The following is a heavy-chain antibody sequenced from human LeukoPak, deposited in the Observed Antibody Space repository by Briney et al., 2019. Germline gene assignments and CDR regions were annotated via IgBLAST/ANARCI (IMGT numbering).Heavy chain of an antibody. CDR1: GFTFSSYV. Sequence: GGSLRLSCAASGFTFSSYVMSWVRQAPGKGLEWVSAISASGGSTYYADSVKGRFTISRDNSKNTLYLQMNSLRAEDTAVYYCAKGYNYSKGWFDPWGQGTLVTVSS. CDR2: ISASGGST. CDR3: AKGYNYSKGWFDP. J-gene: IGHJ5*02. V-gene: IGHV3-23*01. D-gene: IGHD4-11*01.